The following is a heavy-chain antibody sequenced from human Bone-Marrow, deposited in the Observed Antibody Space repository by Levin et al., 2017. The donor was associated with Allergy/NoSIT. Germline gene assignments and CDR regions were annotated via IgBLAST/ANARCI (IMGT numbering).Heavy chain of an antibody. D-gene: IGHD6-19*01. Sequence: GGSLRLSCAASGFTFSDYYMSWIRQAPGKGLEWVSYISSSGSTIYYADSVKGRFTISRDNAKNSLYLQMNSLRAEDTAVYYCARGGRNLWGIAVAGTHAFDIWGQGTMVTVSS. CDR2: ISSSGSTI. J-gene: IGHJ3*02. CDR3: ARGGRNLWGIAVAGTHAFDI. V-gene: IGHV3-11*01. CDR1: GFTFSDYY.